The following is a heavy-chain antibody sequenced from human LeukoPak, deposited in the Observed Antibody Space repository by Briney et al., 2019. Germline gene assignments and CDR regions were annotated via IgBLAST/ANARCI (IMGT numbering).Heavy chain of an antibody. V-gene: IGHV3-20*04. Sequence: GGSLRLSCAASGFTFDDYGMSWVRQAPGRGLEWVSGINWNGGSTGYADSVKGRFTISRDNAKNSLYLQMNSLRAEDTALYYCARDGGSATRYNYYYYYMDVWGKGTTVTVSS. CDR3: ARDGGSATRYNYYYYYMDV. J-gene: IGHJ6*03. D-gene: IGHD1-26*01. CDR2: INWNGGST. CDR1: GFTFDDYG.